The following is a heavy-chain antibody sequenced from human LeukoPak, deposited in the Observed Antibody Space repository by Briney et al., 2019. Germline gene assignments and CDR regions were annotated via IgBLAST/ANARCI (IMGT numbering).Heavy chain of an antibody. CDR1: GFIFNKAW. J-gene: IGHJ4*02. D-gene: IGHD6-19*01. CDR3: ARDQWLDY. Sequence: GGSLRLSCAASGFIFNKAWMNWVRQAPGKGLEWVSFISSSSSTIYYADSVKGRFTISRDNAKNSLYLQMNSLRAEDTAVYYCARDQWLDYWGQGTLVTVSS. CDR2: ISSSSSTI. V-gene: IGHV3-48*01.